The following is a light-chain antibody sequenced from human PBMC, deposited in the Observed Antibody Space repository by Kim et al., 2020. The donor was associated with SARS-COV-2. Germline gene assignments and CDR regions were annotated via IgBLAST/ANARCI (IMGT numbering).Light chain of an antibody. V-gene: IGKV1-9*01. CDR2: DTS. Sequence: ASVGDRVTSTCRASRGFSSHFAWFQQKPGKAPKLLIYDTSNLKSGVPTRFSGSGSGTEFTLAISSLQPEDFATYYCQHLANYPITFGPGTKVDIK. CDR3: QHLANYPIT. CDR1: RGFSSH. J-gene: IGKJ3*01.